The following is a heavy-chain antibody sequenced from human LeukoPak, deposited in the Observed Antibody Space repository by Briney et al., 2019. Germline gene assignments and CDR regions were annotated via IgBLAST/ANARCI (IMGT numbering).Heavy chain of an antibody. V-gene: IGHV3-23*01. D-gene: IGHD5-12*01. CDR2: ISGSGGNT. CDR3: AKDPAPRGSSQSPFDY. CDR1: GFTFSSYA. Sequence: PGGSLRLFCAASGFTFSSYAMSWVRQAPGKGLEWVSGISGSGGNTHYAASVKGRFTISRDNSKNTLYLQMNSLRAEDTAVYYCAKDPAPRGSSQSPFDYWGQGTLVTVSS. J-gene: IGHJ4*02.